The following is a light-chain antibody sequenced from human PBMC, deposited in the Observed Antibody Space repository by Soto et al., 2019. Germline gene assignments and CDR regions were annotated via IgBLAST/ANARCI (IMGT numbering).Light chain of an antibody. Sequence: DIQMAQSPSTLSASVGDRVTITCRASQSISSWLAWYRQKPGKAPKLLIYDASSLQSGVPSRFSGSGSGTEFTLTISSLQPDDFATYYCQQHQSYWSFGQGTKVDIK. CDR1: QSISSW. V-gene: IGKV1-5*01. J-gene: IGKJ1*01. CDR3: QQHQSYWS. CDR2: DAS.